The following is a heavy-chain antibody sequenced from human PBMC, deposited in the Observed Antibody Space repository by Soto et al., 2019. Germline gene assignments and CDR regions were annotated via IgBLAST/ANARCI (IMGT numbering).Heavy chain of an antibody. Sequence: ASVKVSCKASGCTFTSYGISWVRQAPGQGLEWMGWLSAYTGNTNYAQKLQGGVTMTTDTATSTAYMELRSLRSDDTAVYYCARGLRGCGPGDWFDPWGQGTLVTVSS. CDR3: ARGLRGCGPGDWFDP. J-gene: IGHJ5*02. CDR2: LSAYTGNT. D-gene: IGHD3-10*01. CDR1: GCTFTSYG. V-gene: IGHV1-18*01.